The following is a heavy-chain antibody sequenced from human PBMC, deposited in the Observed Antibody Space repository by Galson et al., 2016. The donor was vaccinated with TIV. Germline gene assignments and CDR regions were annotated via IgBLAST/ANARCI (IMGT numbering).Heavy chain of an antibody. Sequence: SLRLSCAASRFTFSDYYMSWIRQAPGKGLEWVSEISGSGTTLFYADSVKGRFTISRDNAKNSLYLQMNSLRAEDTAIYYWATAIAAAGTFDHWGQGTLVTVSS. J-gene: IGHJ4*02. D-gene: IGHD6-13*01. CDR3: ATAIAAAGTFDH. CDR1: RFTFSDYY. CDR2: ISGSGTTL. V-gene: IGHV3-11*01.